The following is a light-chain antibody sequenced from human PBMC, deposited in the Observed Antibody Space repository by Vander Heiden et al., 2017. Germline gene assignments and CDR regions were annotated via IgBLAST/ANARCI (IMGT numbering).Light chain of an antibody. J-gene: IGKJ2*02. CDR3: MQALQTPRT. CDR1: QSLLHSNGYNY. V-gene: IGKV2-28*01. Sequence: DIVMTQSPLSLPVTPGEPASISCRSSQSLLHSNGYNYLDWYLQKPGQSPQLLIYLVSNRASGVPDRFSGGGSGTDFTLKISRVEAEDVGVYYCMQALQTPRTFGQGTKLEMK. CDR2: LVS.